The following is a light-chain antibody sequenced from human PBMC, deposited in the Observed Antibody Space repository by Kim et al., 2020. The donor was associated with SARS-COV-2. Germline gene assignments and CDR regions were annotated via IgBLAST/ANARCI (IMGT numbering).Light chain of an antibody. V-gene: IGKV3-20*01. CDR2: GAS. CDR1: QSVSSSY. CDR3: HQYGSSSLT. Sequence: EIVLTQSPGTLSFSPGERATLSCRASQSVSSSYLAWYQQKPGQAPRLLIYGASSRATGIPDRFSGSGSGTDFTLTISRLEPEDFAVYYCHQYGSSSLTFGGGTKVDSK. J-gene: IGKJ4*01.